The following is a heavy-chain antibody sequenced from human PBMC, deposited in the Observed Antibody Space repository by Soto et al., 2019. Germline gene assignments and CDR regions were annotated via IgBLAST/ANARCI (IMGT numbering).Heavy chain of an antibody. CDR2: IIPILGIA. J-gene: IGHJ5*02. D-gene: IGHD3-22*01. V-gene: IGHV1-69*02. CDR3: ARAPGDYYFLGWFDP. CDR1: GGTFSSYT. Sequence: SVKVSCKASGGTFSSYTISWVRQAPGQGLEWMGRIIPILGIANYAQKFQGRVTITADKSTSTAYMELSSLRSEDTAVYYCARAPGDYYFLGWFDPWGQGTLVTVSS.